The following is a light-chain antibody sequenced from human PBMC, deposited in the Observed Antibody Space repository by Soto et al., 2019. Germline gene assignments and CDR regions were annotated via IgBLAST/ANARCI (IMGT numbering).Light chain of an antibody. CDR1: SSDVGSYNR. Sequence: QSALTQPPSVSGSPGHAVAISCTGTSSDVGSYNRVAWYQQSPGTAPKLMIYEVSNRPSGVPDRFSGSKSGNTASLTFSGLQAEDEADYYCSSFTSSSTYVFGTGTKVTVL. J-gene: IGLJ1*01. CDR2: EVS. CDR3: SSFTSSSTYV. V-gene: IGLV2-18*02.